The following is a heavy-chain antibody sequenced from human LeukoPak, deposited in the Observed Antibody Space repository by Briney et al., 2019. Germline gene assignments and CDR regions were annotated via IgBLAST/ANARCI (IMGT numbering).Heavy chain of an antibody. CDR1: GGSFSGYY. Sequence: PSETLSLTCAVYGGSFSGYYWSWIRQPPGKGLEWIGEINHSGSTNYNPSLKSRVTISIDTSKNQFSLRLSSVTAADTAVYYCAREAYCGGDCYSGFDYWGQGTLVTVSS. CDR2: INHSGST. D-gene: IGHD2-21*02. V-gene: IGHV4-34*01. CDR3: AREAYCGGDCYSGFDY. J-gene: IGHJ4*02.